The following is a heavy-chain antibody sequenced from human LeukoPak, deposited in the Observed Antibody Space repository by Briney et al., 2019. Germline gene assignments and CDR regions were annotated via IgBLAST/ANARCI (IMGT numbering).Heavy chain of an antibody. Sequence: ASVKVSCKASGYTFTGYYMHWVRQAPGQGLEWMGWINPNSGGTNYAQKFQGRVTMTRDTSISTAYMELSRLRSDDTAVYYCARDLGPYGSGSSDYWGQGTLVTVSS. CDR1: GYTFTGYY. V-gene: IGHV1-2*02. J-gene: IGHJ4*02. D-gene: IGHD3-10*01. CDR3: ARDLGPYGSGSSDY. CDR2: INPNSGGT.